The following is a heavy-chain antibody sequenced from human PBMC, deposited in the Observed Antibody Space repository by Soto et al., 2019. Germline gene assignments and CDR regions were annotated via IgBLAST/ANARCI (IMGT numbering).Heavy chain of an antibody. Sequence: SETLSLTCTVSGGSITGYYWNLIRQPPGKGLEWIGYIYYSGSTSYNPSLRSRVTISLDTSKNQFSLKLSSVTAADTAVYYCAKGGKTYFFDYWGQGTLVTVSS. CDR2: IYYSGST. D-gene: IGHD2-15*01. CDR1: GGSITGYY. V-gene: IGHV4-59*08. J-gene: IGHJ4*02. CDR3: AKGGKTYFFDY.